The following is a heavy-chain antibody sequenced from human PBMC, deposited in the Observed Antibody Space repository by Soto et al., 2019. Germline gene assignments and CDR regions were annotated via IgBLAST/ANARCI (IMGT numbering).Heavy chain of an antibody. CDR1: GYNFFTYA. CDR2: ISPYNGTL. D-gene: IGHD3-10*01. J-gene: IGHJ1*01. CDR3: ARDVWFVEVSPFQH. V-gene: IGHV1-18*01. Sequence: QVELVQSGAEVKKPGASVKVSCKTSGYNFFTYALSWVRQAPGQGLEWIGWISPYNGTLKYAQKFQDRVPLTTDTSTNTDYMEMRGLRSDDTAVYFCARDVWFVEVSPFQHWGQGTPVTVSS.